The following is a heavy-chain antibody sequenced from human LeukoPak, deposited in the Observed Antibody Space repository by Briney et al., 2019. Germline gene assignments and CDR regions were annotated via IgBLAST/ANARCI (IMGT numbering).Heavy chain of an antibody. J-gene: IGHJ4*02. V-gene: IGHV4-59*02. CDR3: ARDGIGSSTPFDY. CDR1: GGSVSDYY. CDR2: IYYTGST. Sequence: PSETLSLTCTISGGSVSDYYWSWIRQSPGKGLEWIGYIYYTGSTTYNPSLKSRVTISADTSKNQFSLKLSSVTAADTAFYYCARDGIGSSTPFDYWGQGTLVTVSS. D-gene: IGHD6-6*01.